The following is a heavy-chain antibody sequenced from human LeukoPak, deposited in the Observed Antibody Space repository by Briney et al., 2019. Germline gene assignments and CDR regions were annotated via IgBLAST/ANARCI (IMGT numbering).Heavy chain of an antibody. Sequence: GGSLRLSCAASGFTFSSYAMSWVRQAPGKGLEWVSTISGSGGSTYSADSVKGRFTISRDNSKNTLYLEMNSLRAEDTAVYFCAKANSDSSGYYFDYWGQGNLVTVSS. J-gene: IGHJ4*02. CDR3: AKANSDSSGYYFDY. D-gene: IGHD3-22*01. CDR2: ISGSGGST. V-gene: IGHV3-23*01. CDR1: GFTFSSYA.